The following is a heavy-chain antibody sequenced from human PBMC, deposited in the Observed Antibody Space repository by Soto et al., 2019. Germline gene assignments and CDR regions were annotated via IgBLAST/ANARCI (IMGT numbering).Heavy chain of an antibody. V-gene: IGHV4-61*03. CDR2: IHNSVNT. CDR1: CDSVGSGGYF. CDR3: ARIDSDCRWAAWS. Sequence: SETLSLTCAVSCDSVGSGGYFWSWIRQSPGKGLEWIGHIHNSVNTEYRPPLRGRVTISVDTSNKHLSLKLGSVTAADTAISYCARIDSDCRWAAWSWGQGTLGTVYS. D-gene: IGHD2-15*01. J-gene: IGHJ5*02.